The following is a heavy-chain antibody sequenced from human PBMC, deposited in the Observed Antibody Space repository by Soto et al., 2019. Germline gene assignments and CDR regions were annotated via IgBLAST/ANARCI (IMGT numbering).Heavy chain of an antibody. CDR1: GGSIRSYY. CDR2: IYDDVST. D-gene: IGHD6-13*01. V-gene: IGHV4-59*01. Sequence: SETLSLTCTVSGGSIRSYYWSWIRQPPGKGLEWICYIYDDVSTNYNPSLKSRVTISLDTSENQFFLKVNSVTTADTAVYYCARGGSSWYGAWFDPWGQGALVTVSS. CDR3: ARGGSSWYGAWFDP. J-gene: IGHJ5*02.